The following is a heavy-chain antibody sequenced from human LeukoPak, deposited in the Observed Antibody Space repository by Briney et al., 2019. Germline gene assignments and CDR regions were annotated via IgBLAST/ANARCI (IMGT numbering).Heavy chain of an antibody. J-gene: IGHJ6*02. CDR3: ARELSSPVNYGMDV. D-gene: IGHD4-17*01. Sequence: ASVKVSCKASGGTFSSYAISWVRQATGQGLEWMGWINAGNGNTKYSQKFQGRVTITRDTSASTAYMELSSLRSEDTAVYYCARELSSPVNYGMDVWGQGTTVTVSS. V-gene: IGHV1-3*01. CDR1: GGTFSSYA. CDR2: INAGNGNT.